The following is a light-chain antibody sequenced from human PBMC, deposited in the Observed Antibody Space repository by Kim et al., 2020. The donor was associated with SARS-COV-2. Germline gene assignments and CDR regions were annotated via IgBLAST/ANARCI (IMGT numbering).Light chain of an antibody. Sequence: SITISCPGTSSDVGVYNYVSWYQQHPGKAPNLMIYAVSNRPSGVSNRFSGSKSGNTASLTISGLQAEDEADYYCSSYTRSTTNYVFGTGTKVTVL. J-gene: IGLJ1*01. V-gene: IGLV2-14*03. CDR1: SSDVGVYNY. CDR2: AVS. CDR3: SSYTRSTTNYV.